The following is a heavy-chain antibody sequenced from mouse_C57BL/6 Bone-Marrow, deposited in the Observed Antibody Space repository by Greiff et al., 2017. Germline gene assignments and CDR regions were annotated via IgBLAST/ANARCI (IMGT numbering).Heavy chain of an antibody. Sequence: QVQLQQPGAELVKPGASVKLSCKASGYTFTSYWMHWVKQRPGQGLEWIGMIHPNSGSTNYNEKLQSKATLTVDKSSSTAYMQLRSLTSEDSAVYYCARGGGTVDYLGQGTTLTVSS. V-gene: IGHV1-64*01. CDR1: GYTFTSYW. CDR3: ARGGGTVDY. D-gene: IGHD1-1*02. J-gene: IGHJ2*01. CDR2: IHPNSGST.